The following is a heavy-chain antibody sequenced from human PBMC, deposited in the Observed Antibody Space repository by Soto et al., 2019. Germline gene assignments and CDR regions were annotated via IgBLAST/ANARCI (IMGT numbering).Heavy chain of an antibody. CDR1: VFTFSLYG. CDR3: ARDDDYEANGLDY. Sequence: WGSLLVSCVWSVFTFSLYGMHWLRQAPGEGLEWMAVIVNDGSDRDYAASVSGRFTISRDNSKNTLYLQMDNLGVDDTAMYYCARDDDYEANGLDYWGQGTMVTVSS. D-gene: IGHD4-17*01. V-gene: IGHV3-33*01. CDR2: IVNDGSDR. J-gene: IGHJ4*02.